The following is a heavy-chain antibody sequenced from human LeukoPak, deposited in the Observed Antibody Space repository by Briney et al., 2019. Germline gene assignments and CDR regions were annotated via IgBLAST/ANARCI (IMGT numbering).Heavy chain of an antibody. J-gene: IGHJ4*02. Sequence: GGSLRLSCAASGFAFNTHWMHWIRRSPGKGTDCVSGISGDGLSTNYVDSVKGRFTVSRDNAKNTLYLQMNSLRVEDTALYYCVRGSCPDRGLDYWGQGTLVTVSS. CDR3: VRGSCPDRGLDY. V-gene: IGHV3-74*01. CDR1: GFAFNTHW. CDR2: ISGDGLST. D-gene: IGHD3-10*01.